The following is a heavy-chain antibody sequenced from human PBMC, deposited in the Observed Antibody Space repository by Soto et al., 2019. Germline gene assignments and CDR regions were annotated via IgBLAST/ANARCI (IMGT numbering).Heavy chain of an antibody. V-gene: IGHV3-33*01. Sequence: GGSLRLSCAASGFTFSSYGMHWVRQAPGKGLEWVAVIWYDGSNKYYADSVKGRFTISRDNSKNTLYLQMNSLRAEDTAVYYCARERRVTTGAGYYYYYGMDVWGQGTTVTVSS. CDR2: IWYDGSNK. D-gene: IGHD4-17*01. CDR1: GFTFSSYG. J-gene: IGHJ6*02. CDR3: ARERRVTTGAGYYYYYGMDV.